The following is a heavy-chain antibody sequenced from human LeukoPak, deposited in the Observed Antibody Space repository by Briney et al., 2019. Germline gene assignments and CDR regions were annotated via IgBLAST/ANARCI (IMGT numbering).Heavy chain of an antibody. CDR2: IRYDGSTK. CDR1: GFTFSSYG. J-gene: IGHJ3*02. V-gene: IGHV3-30*02. CDR3: ARGRTEDRGDAFDI. D-gene: IGHD3/OR15-3a*01. Sequence: GGSLRLSCAASGFTFSSYGMHWVRQAPGKGLEWVAFIRYDGSTKYYADSVRGRFTISRDNSKSTLYLQMNSLRPEDTAVFYCARGRTEDRGDAFDIWGQGTMVTVSS.